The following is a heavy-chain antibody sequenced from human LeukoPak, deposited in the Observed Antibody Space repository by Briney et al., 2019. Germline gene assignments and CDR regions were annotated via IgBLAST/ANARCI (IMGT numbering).Heavy chain of an antibody. D-gene: IGHD3-10*01. CDR3: ARLVRWGYYGSGSQWYYYYYMDV. V-gene: IGHV4-38-2*02. CDR2: INHSGST. Sequence: SETLSLTCTVSDYSISSGYGYYWGWIRQPPGKGLEWIGEINHSGSTNYNPSLKSRVTISVDTSKNQFSLKLSSVTAADTAVYYCARLVRWGYYGSGSQWYYYYYMDVWGKGTTVTISS. CDR1: DYSISSGYGYY. J-gene: IGHJ6*03.